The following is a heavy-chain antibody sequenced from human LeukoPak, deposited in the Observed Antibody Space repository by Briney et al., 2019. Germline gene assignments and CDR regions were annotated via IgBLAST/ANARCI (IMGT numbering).Heavy chain of an antibody. CDR2: IYYSGST. CDR3: ARERDSGSYYSFDY. J-gene: IGHJ4*02. CDR1: GGSVSSVSYY. Sequence: SETLSLTCTVSGGSVSSVSYYWSWIRQPPGKGLEWIGYIYYSGSTNYNPSLKSRVTISVDTSKNQFSLKLSSVTAADTAVYYCARERDSGSYYSFDYWGQGTLVTVSS. V-gene: IGHV4-61*01. D-gene: IGHD1-26*01.